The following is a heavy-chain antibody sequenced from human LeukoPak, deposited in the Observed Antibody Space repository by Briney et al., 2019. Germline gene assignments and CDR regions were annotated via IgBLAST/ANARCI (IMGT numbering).Heavy chain of an antibody. CDR1: GFTFSSYG. CDR2: ISYDGSNK. Sequence: GGSLRLSCAASGFTFSSYGMHWVRQAPGKGLEWVAVISYDGSNKYYADSVKGRFTISRDNSKTTLYLQMNSLRAEDTAVYYCVKEWELVIFDYWGQGTLVTVSS. J-gene: IGHJ4*02. V-gene: IGHV3-30*18. D-gene: IGHD1-26*01. CDR3: VKEWELVIFDY.